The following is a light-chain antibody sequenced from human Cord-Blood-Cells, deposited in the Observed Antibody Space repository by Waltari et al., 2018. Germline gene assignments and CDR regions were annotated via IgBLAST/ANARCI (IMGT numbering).Light chain of an antibody. CDR2: DVR. CDR1: SSDVGGYNY. CDR3: SSYTSSSTV. J-gene: IGLJ3*02. V-gene: IGLV2-14*01. Sequence: QSALTQPASVSGSPGQSITISCTGTSSDVGGYNYVSWYQQHPGKAPKLMIYDVRNRPSGVSNRFSGSKSGNTASRTISGLQAEDEADYYCSSYTSSSTVFGGGTKLTVL.